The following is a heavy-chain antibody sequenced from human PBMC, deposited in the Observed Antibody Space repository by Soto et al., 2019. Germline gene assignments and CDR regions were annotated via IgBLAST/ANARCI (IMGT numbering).Heavy chain of an antibody. Sequence: PWGSLSLSCAVSGFTFSDYPMNWVRQAPGKGLEWVSSIRTISSAIYFADSVRGRFTITRDNARNSLYLQMTSLRDDDTAVYYCERGTPSFDSWGQGTLVTVSS. V-gene: IGHV3-48*02. D-gene: IGHD2-15*01. CDR1: GFTFSDYP. J-gene: IGHJ5*01. CDR2: IRTISSAI. CDR3: ERGTPSFDS.